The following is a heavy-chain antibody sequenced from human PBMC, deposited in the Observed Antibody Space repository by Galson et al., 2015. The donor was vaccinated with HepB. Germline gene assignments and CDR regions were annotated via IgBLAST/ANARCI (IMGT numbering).Heavy chain of an antibody. J-gene: IGHJ5*02. D-gene: IGHD3-3*01. CDR1: GYTLTELS. CDR3: ATELGDDPTIFGVVKSGKNWFDP. V-gene: IGHV1-24*01. CDR2: FDPEDGET. Sequence: SVKVSCKVSGYTLTELSMHWVRQAPGKGLEWMGGFDPEDGETIYAQKFQGRVTMTEDTSTDTAYMELSSLRSEDTAVYYCATELGDDPTIFGVVKSGKNWFDPWGQGTLVTVSS.